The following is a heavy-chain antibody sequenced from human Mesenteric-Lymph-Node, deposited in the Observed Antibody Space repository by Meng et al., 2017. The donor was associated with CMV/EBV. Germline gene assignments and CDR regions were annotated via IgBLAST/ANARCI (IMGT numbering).Heavy chain of an antibody. D-gene: IGHD3-10*01. CDR1: GYTFTDYW. CDR2: INPYSGGT. CDR3: ALEDYYGSGSFDY. J-gene: IGHJ4*02. Sequence: CKDSGYTFTDYWIHWVRLAPGQGLEWMGRINPYSGGTNYAQKFQGRVTMTRDTSISTAYMELSRLRSDDTAVYYCALEDYYGSGSFDYWGQGTLVTVSS. V-gene: IGHV1-2*06.